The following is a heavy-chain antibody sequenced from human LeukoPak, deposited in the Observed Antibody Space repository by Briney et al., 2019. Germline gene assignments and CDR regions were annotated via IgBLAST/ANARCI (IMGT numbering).Heavy chain of an antibody. CDR1: GASIRSGDHH. Sequence: PSETLFLTCSVSGASIRSGDHHWSWLRQSPGKGLEWIGYIYFSGSRSSNPSLRSRLTISVDTSKNQFSLKLNSVTAADTALYYCARGGGGYILYSFDYWGQGALVTVSS. V-gene: IGHV4-30-4*08. J-gene: IGHJ4*02. CDR3: ARGGGGYILYSFDY. D-gene: IGHD3-22*01. CDR2: IYFSGSR.